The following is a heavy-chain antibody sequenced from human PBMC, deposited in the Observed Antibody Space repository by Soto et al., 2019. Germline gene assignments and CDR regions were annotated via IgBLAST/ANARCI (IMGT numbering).Heavy chain of an antibody. CDR2: ISYDGSNK. Sequence: GGSLRLSCAASGFTFSSYGMHWVRQAPGKGLEWVAVISYDGSNKYYADSVKGRFTISRDNSKNTLYLQTNSLRAEDTAAYYCAKDWGEVRDAFDIWGQGTTVTVSS. J-gene: IGHJ3*02. V-gene: IGHV3-30*18. CDR3: AKDWGEVRDAFDI. CDR1: GFTFSSYG. D-gene: IGHD3-16*01.